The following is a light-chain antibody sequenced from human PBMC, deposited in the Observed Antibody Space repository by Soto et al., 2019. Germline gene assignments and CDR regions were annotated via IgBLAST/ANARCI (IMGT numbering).Light chain of an antibody. CDR3: QQYYSYPRT. CDR1: QGISSY. Sequence: AIRLTQSPGSLSASTGEGVTITSRAGQGISSYLAWYQQKPGKAPKLLIYAAYNRQSGVPSRFSGSGSGTDFTLTISCLQSEDFATYYCQQYYSYPRTFGQGTKVDIK. V-gene: IGKV1-8*01. CDR2: AAY. J-gene: IGKJ1*01.